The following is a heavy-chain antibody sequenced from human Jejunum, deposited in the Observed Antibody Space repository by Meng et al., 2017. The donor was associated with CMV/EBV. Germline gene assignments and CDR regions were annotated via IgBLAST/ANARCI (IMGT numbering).Heavy chain of an antibody. CDR3: ARDSPLDGYSLLDY. CDR2: IDPNTGNP. V-gene: IGHV7-4-1*02. Sequence: QGQLVQSWFELKQPGASVKVSCRPSGYTFTSYAINWVRQAPGQGPDWMGWIDPNTGNPTYDQGFTGQFVFSLDTSVSTAYLQINSLRADDTAVYYCARDSPLDGYSLLDYWGQGTLVTVSS. J-gene: IGHJ4*02. CDR1: GYTFTSYA. D-gene: IGHD5-24*01.